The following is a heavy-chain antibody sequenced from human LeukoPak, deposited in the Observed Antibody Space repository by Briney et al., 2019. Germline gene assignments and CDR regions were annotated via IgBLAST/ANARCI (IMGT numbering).Heavy chain of an antibody. CDR1: GFTFSSYS. J-gene: IGHJ5*02. V-gene: IGHV3-21*01. Sequence: GGSLRLSCAASGFTFSSYSMNWVRQAPGKGLEWVSSISSSSSYIYYAHSVKGRFTISRDNAKNSLYLQMNSLRAEDTAVYYCARRAVLLWFRELFRNWFDPWGQGTLVTVSS. CDR2: ISSSSSYI. D-gene: IGHD3-10*01. CDR3: ARRAVLLWFRELFRNWFDP.